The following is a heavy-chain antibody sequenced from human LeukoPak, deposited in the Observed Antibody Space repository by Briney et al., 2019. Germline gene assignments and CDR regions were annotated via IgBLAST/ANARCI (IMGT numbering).Heavy chain of an antibody. CDR3: AKRPQPPSPYDSSGSHFDY. J-gene: IGHJ4*02. D-gene: IGHD3-22*01. Sequence: SETLSLTCTVSGGSISSYYWNWIRQPPGKGLEWIGSISYSGSTNYNPSLKSRVSISVDTSKNQFSLNLSSVTAADTAVYYCAKRPQPPSPYDSSGSHFDYWGQGTLVTVSS. CDR2: ISYSGST. CDR1: GGSISSYY. V-gene: IGHV4-59*01.